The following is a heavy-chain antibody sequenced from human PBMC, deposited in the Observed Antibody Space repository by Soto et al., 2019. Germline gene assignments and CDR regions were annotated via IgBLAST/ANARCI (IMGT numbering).Heavy chain of an antibody. CDR1: GGSISSSSYY. CDR3: ARSSSYSSGWSMQNNWFYP. Sequence: SETLSLTCTVSGGSISSSSYYWGWIRQPPGKGLERIGSIYYSVSTYYNPSLKSRVTISVDTSKNQFSLKLSSVTAADTAVYYCARSSSYSSGWSMQNNWFYPWGQGTLVTVSS. CDR2: IYYSVST. V-gene: IGHV4-39*01. D-gene: IGHD6-19*01. J-gene: IGHJ5*02.